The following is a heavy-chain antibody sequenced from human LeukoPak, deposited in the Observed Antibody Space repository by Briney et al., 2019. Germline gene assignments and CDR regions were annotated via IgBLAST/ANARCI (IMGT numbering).Heavy chain of an antibody. CDR1: GFTFSDYW. J-gene: IGHJ4*02. Sequence: GGSLRLSCAASGFTFSDYWMHWVRQAPGKGLVWVSRVNRDGSSTIYADSVKGRFTVSRDNAKNKLSLQMNSLRAEDTAVYYCARDRSISAAGDTYWGQGTLVTVSS. D-gene: IGHD6-13*01. V-gene: IGHV3-74*01. CDR3: ARDRSISAAGDTY. CDR2: VNRDGSST.